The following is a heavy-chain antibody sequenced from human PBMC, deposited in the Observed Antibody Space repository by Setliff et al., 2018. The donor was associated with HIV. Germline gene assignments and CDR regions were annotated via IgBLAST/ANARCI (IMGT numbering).Heavy chain of an antibody. D-gene: IGHD3-16*01. CDR1: GFTFGSYP. J-gene: IGHJ4*02. Sequence: GGSLRLSCAASGFTFGSYPMHWVRQAPGKGLVWVSRIDGDGSGTSYADSVQGRFTISRDNAKNTLYLQMNSLSVEDTAVYYCVKNLYTEMWGEIFDSWGRGTLVTVSS. V-gene: IGHV3-74*01. CDR2: IDGDGSGT. CDR3: VKNLYTEMWGEIFDS.